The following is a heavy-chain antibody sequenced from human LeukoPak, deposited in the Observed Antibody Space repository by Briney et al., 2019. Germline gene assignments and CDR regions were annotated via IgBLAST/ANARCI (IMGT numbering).Heavy chain of an antibody. CDR2: INPSGGST. CDR1: GYTFTSYY. V-gene: IGHV1-46*01. J-gene: IGHJ4*02. Sequence: GASVKVSCKASGYTFTSYYMHWVRQAPGQGLEWMGIINPSGGSTSYAQKFQGRVTITTDESTSTAYMELSSLRSEDTAVYYCARDRRDGYNYFFDYWGQGTLVTVSS. D-gene: IGHD5-24*01. CDR3: ARDRRDGYNYFFDY.